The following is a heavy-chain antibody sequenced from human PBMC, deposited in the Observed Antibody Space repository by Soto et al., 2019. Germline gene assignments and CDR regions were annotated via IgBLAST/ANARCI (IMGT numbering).Heavy chain of an antibody. CDR2: ISAYNGNT. CDR3: ARVVPEQLLRYYYYYYMDV. J-gene: IGHJ6*03. CDR1: GYMFSNYG. V-gene: IGHV1-18*01. D-gene: IGHD6-13*01. Sequence: QALLVQSGAEVKKPGASVKVSCEASGYMFSNYGISWVRQAPGQGLEWMGWISAYNGNTHYEQKFEGRGTMTADTSTSTAYMEVRSLTSDDTAVYFCARVVPEQLLRYYYYYYMDVWGEGTTVTVSS.